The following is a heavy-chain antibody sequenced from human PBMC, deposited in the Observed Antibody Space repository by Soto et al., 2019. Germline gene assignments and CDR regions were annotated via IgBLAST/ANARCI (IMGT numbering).Heavy chain of an antibody. CDR1: GFTFSSYW. V-gene: IGHV3-74*01. Sequence: EVQLVESGGGLVQPGGSLRLSCAASGFTFSSYWMHWVRQAPGKGLVWVSRINSDGSSTSYADSVKGRFTISRDNAKNTLYLQMNSLRAEDTAVYYCARGDHVLRFLEWRYYYGMDVWGQVTTVTVSS. CDR3: ARGDHVLRFLEWRYYYGMDV. D-gene: IGHD3-3*01. CDR2: INSDGSST. J-gene: IGHJ6*02.